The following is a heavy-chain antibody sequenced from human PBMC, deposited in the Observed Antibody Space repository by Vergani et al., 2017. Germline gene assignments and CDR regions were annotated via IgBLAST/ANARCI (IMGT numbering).Heavy chain of an antibody. V-gene: IGHV4-59*01. J-gene: IGHJ3*02. Sequence: QVQLQESGPGLVKPSETLSLTCTVSGGSISTYYWSWIRQPPGKGLEWIGYIYYSGSTNYNPSLKSRVTISVDTSNNQFSLKLSSVTAADTAVYYCARGLYSCYDRGGFDIWGQGTVVTVSS. D-gene: IGHD5-12*01. CDR2: IYYSGST. CDR3: ARGLYSCYDRGGFDI. CDR1: GGSISTYY.